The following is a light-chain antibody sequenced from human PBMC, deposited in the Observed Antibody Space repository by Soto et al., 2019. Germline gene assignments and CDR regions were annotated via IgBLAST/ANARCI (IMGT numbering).Light chain of an antibody. CDR1: SSDVGSYNF. CDR2: EGS. Sequence: QSVLTQPASLSGSPGQSITISCTGTSSDVGSYNFVSWYQHHPGKAPKLIIYEGSKRPSGVSNHFSGSKSGNTASLTISGLQAEDEADYYCCSYAGSTTWVFGGGTKVTVL. CDR3: CSYAGSTTWV. V-gene: IGLV2-23*01. J-gene: IGLJ2*01.